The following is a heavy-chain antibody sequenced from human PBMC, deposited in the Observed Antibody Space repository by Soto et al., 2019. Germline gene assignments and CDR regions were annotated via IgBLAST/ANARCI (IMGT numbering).Heavy chain of an antibody. CDR1: GYTFTSFG. CDR2: ISDYSGNI. D-gene: IGHD2-15*01. Sequence: QVQLVQSGSEMKKPGASVKVSCTASGYTFTSFGISWVRQAPGQGLEWVGWISDYSGNINYAQKFQGRVTMTTDTSTNTAFMDLRSLRSDDTAVYYCARGLLPSAEYFHHWGQGTLVTVSS. CDR3: ARGLLPSAEYFHH. V-gene: IGHV1-18*01. J-gene: IGHJ1*01.